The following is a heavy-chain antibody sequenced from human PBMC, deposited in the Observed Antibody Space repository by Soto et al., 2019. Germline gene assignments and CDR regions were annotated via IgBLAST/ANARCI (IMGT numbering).Heavy chain of an antibody. J-gene: IGHJ6*02. CDR1: GYSFTSHW. V-gene: IGHV5-51*01. D-gene: IGHD6-13*01. CDR2: IYPGDSDT. CDR3: ATHREYSSSWYPRPGMDV. Sequence: GESLKISCKGSGYSFTSHWIGWVRQMPGKGLEWMGIIYPGDSDTRYSPSFQGQVTISADKSISTAYLQWSSLKASDTAMYYCATHREYSSSWYPRPGMDVWGQGTTVTVSS.